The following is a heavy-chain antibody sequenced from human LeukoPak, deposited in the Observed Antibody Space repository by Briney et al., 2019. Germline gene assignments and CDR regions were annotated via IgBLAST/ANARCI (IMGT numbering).Heavy chain of an antibody. Sequence: GGSLRLSCAASGFTFSSYSMNWVRQAPGKGLEWVSYISSSSSTVYYADSLKGRFTISRDNAKNSLYLQMNSLRDEDTAVYYCARAQTYYGSGSYLYWGQGTLVTVSS. V-gene: IGHV3-48*02. CDR1: GFTFSSYS. CDR2: ISSSSSTV. CDR3: ARAQTYYGSGSYLY. J-gene: IGHJ4*02. D-gene: IGHD3-10*01.